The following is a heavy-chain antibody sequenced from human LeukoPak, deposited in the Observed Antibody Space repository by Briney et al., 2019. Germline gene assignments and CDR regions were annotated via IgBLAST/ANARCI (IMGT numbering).Heavy chain of an antibody. CDR2: IIPIFGTA. J-gene: IGHJ6*03. Sequence: ASVKVSCKSSGYTFTRHYLHWVRQAPGQGLEWVGGIIPIFGTANYAQKFQGRVTITADKSTSTAYMELSSLRSEDTAVYYCASTNIPDCSGGSCYGVYYYYCMDVWGEGTTVTVSS. V-gene: IGHV1-69*06. D-gene: IGHD2-15*01. CDR3: ASTNIPDCSGGSCYGVYYYYCMDV. CDR1: GYTFTRHY.